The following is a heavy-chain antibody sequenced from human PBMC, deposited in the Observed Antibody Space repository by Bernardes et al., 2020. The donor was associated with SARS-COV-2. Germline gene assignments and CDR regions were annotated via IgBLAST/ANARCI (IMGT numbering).Heavy chain of an antibody. Sequence: SETLSLTCTVSGGSISSYFWSWIRQPPGKGLEWIGYIYYSGSTNYNPSLKSRVTISVDTSKNQFSLTLSSVTAADTAVYYCARNDGIFGVVPLALDYWGQGTLVTVSS. CDR3: ARNDGIFGVVPLALDY. V-gene: IGHV4-59*08. CDR2: IYYSGST. D-gene: IGHD3-3*01. J-gene: IGHJ4*02. CDR1: GGSISSYF.